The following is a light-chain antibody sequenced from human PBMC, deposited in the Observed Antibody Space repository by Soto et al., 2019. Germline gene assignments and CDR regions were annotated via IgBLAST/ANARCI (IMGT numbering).Light chain of an antibody. CDR3: QQHAHWPLT. CDR1: QSVGNN. J-gene: IGKJ4*01. CDR2: EAS. V-gene: IGKV3-11*01. Sequence: EIVMTQSPATLSVSPWERATLSCRASQSVGNNLAWYQQKPGQAPGLLIYEASTRATGIPARFSGSGSGTDFTLTISSLEPEDFAVYYCQQHAHWPLTFGGGTKVDIK.